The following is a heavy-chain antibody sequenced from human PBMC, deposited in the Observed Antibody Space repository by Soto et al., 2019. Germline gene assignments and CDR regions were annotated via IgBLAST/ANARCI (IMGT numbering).Heavy chain of an antibody. Sequence: ASVKVSCKASGYTFTSYDINWVRQATGRGLEWMGWMNPNSGNTGYAQKFQGRVTMTRNTSISTAYMELSSLRSEDTAVYYCAVYYYDSSGYTFDYWGQGTLVTVSS. D-gene: IGHD3-22*01. CDR2: MNPNSGNT. CDR1: GYTFTSYD. V-gene: IGHV1-8*01. CDR3: AVYYYDSSGYTFDY. J-gene: IGHJ4*02.